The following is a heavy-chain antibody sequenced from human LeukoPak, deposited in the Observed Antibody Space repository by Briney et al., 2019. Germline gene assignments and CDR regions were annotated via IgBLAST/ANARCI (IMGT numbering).Heavy chain of an antibody. V-gene: IGHV4-4*07. CDR3: ARETRLRYFDNGRWDHYYYYMDV. CDR2: IYTSGST. D-gene: IGHD3-9*01. Sequence: SETLSLTCTVSGGSISSYYWSWIRQPAGKGPEWIGRIYTSGSTNYNPSLKSRVTMSVDTSKNQFSLKLSSVTAADTAVYYCARETRLRYFDNGRWDHYYYYMDVWGKGTTVTISS. CDR1: GGSISSYY. J-gene: IGHJ6*03.